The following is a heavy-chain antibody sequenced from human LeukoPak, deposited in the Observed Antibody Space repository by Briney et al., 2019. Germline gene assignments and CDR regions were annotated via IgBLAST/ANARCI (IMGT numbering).Heavy chain of an antibody. CDR3: AKGGYKYDSSGHNYYDY. Sequence: GGSLRLSCAASGFTFSDYGMHWVRQAPGKGLEWVAFIRYDGSKKYYADSVKGRFTISRDNSKNTLFLQMNTLRAEDRAVCYCAKGGYKYDSSGHNYYDYWGQGTLVTVSS. V-gene: IGHV3-30*02. J-gene: IGHJ4*02. CDR2: IRYDGSKK. CDR1: GFTFSDYG. D-gene: IGHD3-22*01.